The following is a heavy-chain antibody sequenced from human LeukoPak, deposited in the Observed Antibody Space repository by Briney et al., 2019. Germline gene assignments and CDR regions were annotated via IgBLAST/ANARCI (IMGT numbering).Heavy chain of an antibody. D-gene: IGHD6-13*01. CDR1: GYSISSGYY. CDR3: ARDIGAFGSSSWYFAGFDP. Sequence: PSETLSLTCTVSGYSISSGYYWGWIRQPSGKGLEWIGSIYHSGSTYYNPSLKSRVTISVDTSKNQFSLKLSSVTAADTAVYYCARDIGAFGSSSWYFAGFDPWGQGTLVTVSS. CDR2: IYHSGST. V-gene: IGHV4-38-2*02. J-gene: IGHJ5*02.